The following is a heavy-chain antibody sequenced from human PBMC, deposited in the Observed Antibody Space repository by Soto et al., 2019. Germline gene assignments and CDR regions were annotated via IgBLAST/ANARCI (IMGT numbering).Heavy chain of an antibody. CDR1: GLTFSTYG. V-gene: IGHV3-21*04. Sequence: EVQLVESGGGLVKPGGSLRLSCAASGLTFSTYGMNWVRQAPGKGLEWVSSINSGGEYFDYADSVKGRLTISRDNAKNSLYLQLNSLTSDDAAVYYCGTGAVVPAYPNWVDTWGQGTLVTVSS. CDR2: INSGGEYF. CDR3: GTGAVVPAYPNWVDT. D-gene: IGHD2-15*01. J-gene: IGHJ5*02.